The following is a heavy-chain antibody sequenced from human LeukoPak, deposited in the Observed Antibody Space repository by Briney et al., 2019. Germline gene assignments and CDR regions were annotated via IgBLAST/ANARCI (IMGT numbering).Heavy chain of an antibody. CDR1: GFTFSGYW. D-gene: IGHD6-19*01. CDR2: ISGSGGTT. J-gene: IGHJ4*02. CDR3: AKVSLRWLVLSPFDY. Sequence: PGGSLRLSCAASGFTFSGYWMSWVRQAPGKGLEWVSSISGSGGTTHYADSVKGRFTISRDNSKNTLSLQMNSLRAEDTAVYYCAKVSLRWLVLSPFDYWGQGTLVTVSS. V-gene: IGHV3-23*01.